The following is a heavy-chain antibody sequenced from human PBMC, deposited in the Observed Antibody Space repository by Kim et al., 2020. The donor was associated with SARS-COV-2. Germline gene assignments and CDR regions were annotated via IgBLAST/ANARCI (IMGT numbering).Heavy chain of an antibody. Sequence: PSFQGHVTISADKSSSTAYLQWSSLKASDTAMYYCARSYSSSSEGNDYWGQGTLVTISS. D-gene: IGHD6-6*01. J-gene: IGHJ4*02. CDR3: ARSYSSSSEGNDY. V-gene: IGHV5-10-1*01.